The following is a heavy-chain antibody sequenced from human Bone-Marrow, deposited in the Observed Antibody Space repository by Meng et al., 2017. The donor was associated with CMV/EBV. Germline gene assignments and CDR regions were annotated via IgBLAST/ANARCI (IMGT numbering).Heavy chain of an antibody. J-gene: IGHJ2*01. CDR2: IIPIFGTA. Sequence: SVKVSCKASGGTFSSYAISWVRQAPGQGLEWMGWIIPIFGTANYAQKFQGRVTITTEESTSTAYMELSSLRSEDTAVYYCARRTRGSNYVFSDWYFDLWGRGTLVTVSS. CDR1: GGTFSSYA. CDR3: ARRTRGSNYVFSDWYFDL. D-gene: IGHD4-11*01. V-gene: IGHV1-69*05.